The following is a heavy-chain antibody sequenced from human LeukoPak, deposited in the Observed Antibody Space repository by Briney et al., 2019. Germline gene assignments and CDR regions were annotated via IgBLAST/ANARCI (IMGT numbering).Heavy chain of an antibody. CDR3: VKTDAYTSSFVS. D-gene: IGHD2-2*02. V-gene: IGHV3-66*01. CDR2: IYSGGST. CDR1: GFTVSSNY. J-gene: IGHJ4*02. Sequence: GGSLRLSCAASGFTVSSNYMSWVRQAPGKGLEWVSVIYSGGSTYYADSVKGRFTISRDNSKNTLYLQMRSLRVEDTALYYCVKTDAYTSSFVSWGQGILVTVSS.